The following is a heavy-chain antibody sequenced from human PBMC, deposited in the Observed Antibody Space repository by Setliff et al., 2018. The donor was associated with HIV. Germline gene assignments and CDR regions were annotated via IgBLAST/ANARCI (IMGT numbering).Heavy chain of an antibody. V-gene: IGHV3-15*05. Sequence: GGSLRLSCAASGFTFNKAWMSWVRQAPGKGLEWVGRIKSKTDGGTPDYAAPVKDRFTISRDDSRNTLYLQMNSMKSDDTATYYCVGHYYDPLTGYYVWFFDVWGRGTLVTVSS. D-gene: IGHD3-9*01. CDR2: IKSKTDGGTP. CDR3: VGHYYDPLTGYYVWFFDV. J-gene: IGHJ2*01. CDR1: GFTFNKAW.